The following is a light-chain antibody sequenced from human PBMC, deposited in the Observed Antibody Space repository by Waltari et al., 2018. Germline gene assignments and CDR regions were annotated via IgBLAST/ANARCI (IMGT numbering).Light chain of an antibody. V-gene: IGLV3-1*01. CDR2: QDS. J-gene: IGLJ2*01. Sequence: SYELTQPPSVSVSPGQTASITCSGDKLGDKYACWYQQKPGQSPVLVIYQDSKRPSGIPERFSGSNSGNTAPLTISGTQAMDEADYYCQAWDSSTAVVFGGGTKLTVL. CDR1: KLGDKY. CDR3: QAWDSSTAVV.